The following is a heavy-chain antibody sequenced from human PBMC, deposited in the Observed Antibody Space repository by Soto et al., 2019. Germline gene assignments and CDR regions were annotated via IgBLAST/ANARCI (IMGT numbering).Heavy chain of an antibody. D-gene: IGHD2-15*01. CDR3: ARLYCSGGSCYSFPDAFDI. Sequence: QVQLVQSGAEVKKPGSSVKVSCKASGGTFSSYTISWVRQAPGQGLEWMGRIIPILGIANYAQKFQGRVTITADKSTSTAYMELSSRRSEDTAVYYCARLYCSGGSCYSFPDAFDIWGQGTMVTVSS. CDR1: GGTFSSYT. V-gene: IGHV1-69*02. J-gene: IGHJ3*02. CDR2: IIPILGIA.